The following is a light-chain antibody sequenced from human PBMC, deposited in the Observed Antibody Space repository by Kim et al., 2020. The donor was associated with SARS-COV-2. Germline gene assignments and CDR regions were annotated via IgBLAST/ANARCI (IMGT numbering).Light chain of an antibody. Sequence: LCPGERATRSCRASQSVSSSYLAWYQQKPGQAPRLLIYGASSRATGIPDRFSGSGSGTDFTLTISRLEPEDFAVYYCQQYSSSPRTFGQGTKLEIK. CDR2: GAS. CDR1: QSVSSSY. J-gene: IGKJ2*01. CDR3: QQYSSSPRT. V-gene: IGKV3-20*01.